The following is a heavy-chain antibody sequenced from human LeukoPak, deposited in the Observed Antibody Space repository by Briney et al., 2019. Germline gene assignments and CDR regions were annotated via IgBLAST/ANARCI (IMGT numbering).Heavy chain of an antibody. D-gene: IGHD2-2*01. CDR2: ISGNGGST. Sequence: GGSLRLSCAASGFAFITYAMNWVRQAPGKGLEWVSGISGNGGSTYYADSVKGRLAISRDNSKNTLYLQMSSLRAEDTAVYYCAKLPYCSSTNCIDYWGQGTLVTVSS. CDR3: AKLPYCSSTNCIDY. CDR1: GFAFITYA. V-gene: IGHV3-23*01. J-gene: IGHJ4*02.